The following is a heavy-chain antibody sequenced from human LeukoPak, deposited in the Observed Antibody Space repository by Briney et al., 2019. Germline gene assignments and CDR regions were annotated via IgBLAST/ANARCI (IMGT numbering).Heavy chain of an antibody. CDR2: IYPGDSDT. J-gene: IGHJ6*02. D-gene: IGHD2-15*01. V-gene: IGHV5-51*01. CDR3: ARRQTSFSGGSCYSGGMDV. CDR1: GYSFTTYW. Sequence: GESLKISCKGSGYSFTTYWIGLVRPMPGKGLELMGIIYPGDSDTRYSPSFQGQVTISAEKSISTAYRQWSSLKASDTAMYYCARRQTSFSGGSCYSGGMDVWGQGTTVTVSS.